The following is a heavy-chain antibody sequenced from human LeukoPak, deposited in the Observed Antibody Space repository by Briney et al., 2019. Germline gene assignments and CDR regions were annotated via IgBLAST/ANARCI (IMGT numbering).Heavy chain of an antibody. CDR3: ARDGYGDSRRYFDY. Sequence: ASVKVSCKASGYTFTGYYMHWVRQAPGQGLEWMGRINPNGGGTNYAQEFQGRVTMTRDTSISTAYMELSRLRSDDTAVYYCARDGYGDSRRYFDYWGQGTLVTVSS. CDR1: GYTFTGYY. D-gene: IGHD4-17*01. CDR2: INPNGGGT. V-gene: IGHV1-2*06. J-gene: IGHJ4*02.